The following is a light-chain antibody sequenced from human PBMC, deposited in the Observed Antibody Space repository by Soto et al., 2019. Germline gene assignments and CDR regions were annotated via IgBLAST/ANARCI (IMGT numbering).Light chain of an antibody. CDR2: QDS. CDR3: QAWDSSTDVV. CDR1: KLGDKY. J-gene: IGLJ2*01. Sequence: SYELTQPPSVSVSPGQTASITCSGDKLGDKYACWYQQKPGHSPVLVIYQDSKRPSGIPERFSGSNSGNTATLTISGTQAMDESDYYCQAWDSSTDVVFGGGTKLT. V-gene: IGLV3-1*01.